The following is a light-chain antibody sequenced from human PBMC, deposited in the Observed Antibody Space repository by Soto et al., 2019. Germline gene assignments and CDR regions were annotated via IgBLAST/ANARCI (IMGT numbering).Light chain of an antibody. Sequence: EIVLTQSPGTLSLSPGERATLSCRASQSVSSSYLAWYQQKPGQAPRLLIYGASSRATGIPDRFSGSVSGTDFTLTISRLEPEDFAVYYCQQYGSSPDTVGQGTKLEIK. V-gene: IGKV3-20*01. CDR2: GAS. CDR3: QQYGSSPDT. J-gene: IGKJ2*01. CDR1: QSVSSSY.